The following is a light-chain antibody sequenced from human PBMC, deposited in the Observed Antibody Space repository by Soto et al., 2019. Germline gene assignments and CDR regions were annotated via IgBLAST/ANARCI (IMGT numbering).Light chain of an antibody. Sequence: EIVMTQSPATLSVSPGERVTLSCRASQSVSSDLAWYQYKPCQAPRLLIYGASTRATGTPATFSGSGSGTEFSLSISSLQSEDFAVYYCLQYNDWPPKQYTFGQGTKLDIK. V-gene: IGKV3-15*01. CDR2: GAS. CDR3: LQYNDWPPKQYT. CDR1: QSVSSD. J-gene: IGKJ2*01.